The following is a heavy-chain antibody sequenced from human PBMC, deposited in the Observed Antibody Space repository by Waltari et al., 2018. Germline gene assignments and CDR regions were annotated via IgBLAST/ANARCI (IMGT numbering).Heavy chain of an antibody. V-gene: IGHV3-30-3*01. CDR3: ARDLTQWLSGYYFDY. Sequence: QVQLVESGGGVVQPGRSLRLSCAASGFTFSSYAMPWVRQAPGKGLEWVAVISYDGSNKYYADSVKGRFTISRDNSKNTLYLQMNSLRAEDTAVYYCARDLTQWLSGYYFDYWGQGTLVTVSS. CDR2: ISYDGSNK. J-gene: IGHJ4*02. D-gene: IGHD6-19*01. CDR1: GFTFSSYA.